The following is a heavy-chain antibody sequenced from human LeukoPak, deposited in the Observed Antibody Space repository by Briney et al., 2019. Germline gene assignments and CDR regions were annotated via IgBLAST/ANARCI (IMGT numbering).Heavy chain of an antibody. CDR2: IYTSGST. CDR1: GGSISSGGYY. CDR3: ARISMATMDGAFDI. V-gene: IGHV4-61*08. D-gene: IGHD5-24*01. J-gene: IGHJ3*02. Sequence: SESLSLTCTVSGGSISSGGYYWSWIRQHPGKGLEWIGYIYTSGSTNYNPSLKSRVTISVDTSKNQFSLKLSSVTAADTAVYYCARISMATMDGAFDIWGQGTMVTVSS.